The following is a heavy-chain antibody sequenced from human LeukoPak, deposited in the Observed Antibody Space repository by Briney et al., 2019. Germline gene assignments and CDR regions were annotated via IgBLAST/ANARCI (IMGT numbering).Heavy chain of an antibody. J-gene: IGHJ4*02. D-gene: IGHD5-18*01. CDR3: ASEYNYGYPRIDY. Sequence: SETPSLTCTVSGGSISSSSYYWGWIRQPPGKGLEWIGSVYYSGSTYYNPSLKSRVTISVDTSKNQFSLKLTSVTAADTAVYYCASEYNYGYPRIDYWGQGTLVTVSS. CDR1: GGSISSSSYY. V-gene: IGHV4-39*01. CDR2: VYYSGST.